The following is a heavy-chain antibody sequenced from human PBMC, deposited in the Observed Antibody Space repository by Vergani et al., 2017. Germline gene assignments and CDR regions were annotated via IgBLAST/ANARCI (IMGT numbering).Heavy chain of an antibody. J-gene: IGHJ5*02. CDR3: ARHKSGTGSGWFLWFDP. D-gene: IGHD6-19*01. CDR2: IYTSGST. Sequence: QVQLQESGPGLVKPSQTLSLTCTVSGGSISSGSYYWSWIRQPAGKGLEWIGRIYTSGSTNYNPSLKSRVTISVDTSKNQFSLKLSSVTAADTAVYYCARHKSGTGSGWFLWFDPWGQGTLVTVSS. V-gene: IGHV4-61*02. CDR1: GGSISSGSYY.